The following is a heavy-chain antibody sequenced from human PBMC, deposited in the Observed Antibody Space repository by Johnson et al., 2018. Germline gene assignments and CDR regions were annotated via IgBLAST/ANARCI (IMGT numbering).Heavy chain of an antibody. V-gene: IGHV3-33*01. D-gene: IGHD2-2*01. Sequence: VQLVESGGGVVQXGRSXGLXCAASGFTFSTYGMHWVRQAPGKGLECVAVIWYDGTNKVYADSVNGRFTIPRENSKDTLYLKMNSRRAEDTAVYYCARDEIAVVPGALDYYYGMDVWGQGTTVRVSS. J-gene: IGHJ6*02. CDR3: ARDEIAVVPGALDYYYGMDV. CDR1: GFTFSTYG. CDR2: IWYDGTNK.